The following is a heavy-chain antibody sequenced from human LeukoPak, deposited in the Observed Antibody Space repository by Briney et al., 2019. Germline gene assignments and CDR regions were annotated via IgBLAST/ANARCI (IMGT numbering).Heavy chain of an antibody. Sequence: GGSLRLSCAASGFTFDDYGMSWVRQAPGKGLEWVSGINWNGGSTVYADSVKGRFTISRDNAKNSLYLKMNSLRAEDTALYYCARVEYYDFWSGIDYWGQGTLVTVSS. D-gene: IGHD3-3*01. V-gene: IGHV3-20*04. J-gene: IGHJ4*02. CDR1: GFTFDDYG. CDR3: ARVEYYDFWSGIDY. CDR2: INWNGGST.